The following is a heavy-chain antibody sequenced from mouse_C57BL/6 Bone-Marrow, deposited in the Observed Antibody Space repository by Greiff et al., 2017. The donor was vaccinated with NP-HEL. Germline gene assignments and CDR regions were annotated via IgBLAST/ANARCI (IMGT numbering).Heavy chain of an antibody. CDR1: GYSITSGYY. CDR2: ISYDGSN. D-gene: IGHD2-3*01. V-gene: IGHV3-6*01. Sequence: EVKLVESGPGLVKPSQSLSLTCSVTGYSITSGYYWNWIRQFPGNKLEWMGYISYDGSNNYNPSLKNRISITRDTSKNQFFLKLNSVTTEDTATYYCARDLLYDWDYWGQGTTLTVSS. CDR3: ARDLLYDWDY. J-gene: IGHJ2*01.